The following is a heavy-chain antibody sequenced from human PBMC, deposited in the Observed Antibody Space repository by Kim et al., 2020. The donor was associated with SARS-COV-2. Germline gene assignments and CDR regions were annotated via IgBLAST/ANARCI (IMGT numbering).Heavy chain of an antibody. CDR2: IYSGGST. V-gene: IGHV3-66*01. D-gene: IGHD2-21*01. Sequence: GGSLRLSCAASGFTVSRNYMNWVRQAPGKGLEWVSVIYSGGSTYYAGSVMGRFIISRDNSKNTLYLQMNSLRAEDMAVYYCARDLVIYGMDVWGQGTTVT. CDR3: ARDLVIYGMDV. J-gene: IGHJ6*02. CDR1: GFTVSRNY.